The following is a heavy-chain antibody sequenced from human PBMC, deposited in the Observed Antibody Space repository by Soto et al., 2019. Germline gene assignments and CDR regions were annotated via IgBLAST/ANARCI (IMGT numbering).Heavy chain of an antibody. V-gene: IGHV3-53*01. CDR2: IYSGGST. D-gene: IGHD2-8*01. Sequence: PGGSLRLSCAASGFTVSSNYMSWVRQAPGKGLEWVSVIYSGGSTYYADSVKGRFTISRDNSKNTLYLQMNSLRAEDTAVYYCARGYCTNGVCYSYYYYGMDVWGKGTTVTVS. CDR3: ARGYCTNGVCYSYYYYGMDV. J-gene: IGHJ6*04. CDR1: GFTVSSNY.